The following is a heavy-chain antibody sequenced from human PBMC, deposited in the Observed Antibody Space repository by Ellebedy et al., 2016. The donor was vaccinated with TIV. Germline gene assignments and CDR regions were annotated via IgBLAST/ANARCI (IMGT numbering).Heavy chain of an antibody. J-gene: IGHJ4*02. CDR1: RFTFTNYW. D-gene: IGHD7-27*01. CDR3: ARGWGHFDS. CDR2: IKEDGSEK. Sequence: GGSLRLSXAASRFTFTNYWMSWVRQAPGKGLEWVANIKEDGSEKNYVDSVKGRFTISRDNAKNSLYLQLSSLRADDTAVYYCARGWGHFDSWGLGTLVTVSS. V-gene: IGHV3-7*04.